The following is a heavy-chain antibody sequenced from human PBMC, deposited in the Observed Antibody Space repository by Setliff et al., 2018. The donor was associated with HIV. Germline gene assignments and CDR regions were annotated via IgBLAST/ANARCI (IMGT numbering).Heavy chain of an antibody. CDR2: INPCGGDT. CDR1: GYSFKTYS. CDR3: ARGGYEY. V-gene: IGHV1-46*02. D-gene: IGHD2-15*01. J-gene: IGHJ4*02. Sequence: ASVKVSCKTSGYSFKTYSIDWVRQAPGQGLEWMGRINPCGGDTDFAQKFQGRLTLTSDTSTSTVYMEVTSLRSEDTALYFCARGGYEYWGQGSLVTVSS.